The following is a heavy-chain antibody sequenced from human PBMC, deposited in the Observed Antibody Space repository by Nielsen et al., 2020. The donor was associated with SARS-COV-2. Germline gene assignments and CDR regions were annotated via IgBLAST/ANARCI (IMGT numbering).Heavy chain of an antibody. D-gene: IGHD6-6*01. V-gene: IGHV1-69*13. J-gene: IGHJ3*02. CDR2: IIPIFGTA. CDR1: GHTFSSYY. CDR3: ARDLSFGQLSQSGDDAFDI. Sequence: SVKVSCKASGHTFSSYYMHWVRQAPGQGLEWMGGIIPIFGTANYAQKFQGRVTITADESTSTAYMELSSLRSEDTAVYYCARDLSFGQLSQSGDDAFDIWGQGTMVTVSS.